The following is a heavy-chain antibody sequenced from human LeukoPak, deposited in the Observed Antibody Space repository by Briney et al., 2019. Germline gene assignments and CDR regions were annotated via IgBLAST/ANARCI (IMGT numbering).Heavy chain of an antibody. CDR2: ISAYNGNT. J-gene: IGHJ6*03. Sequence: ASVKVSCKASGYTFTSYGISWVRQAPGQGLEWMGWISAYNGNTNYAQKLQGRVTMTTDTSTSTAYMELRSLRSDDTAVYYCARVIVVGGYYYYYMDVWGKGTTVTISS. CDR1: GYTFTSYG. CDR3: ARVIVVGGYYYYYMDV. D-gene: IGHD2-15*01. V-gene: IGHV1-18*01.